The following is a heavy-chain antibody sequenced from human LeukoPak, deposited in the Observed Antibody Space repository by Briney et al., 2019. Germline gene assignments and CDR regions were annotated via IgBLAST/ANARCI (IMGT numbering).Heavy chain of an antibody. V-gene: IGHV3-23*01. D-gene: IGHD1-26*01. CDR3: AKWPEGATPKFHY. CDR1: GFTFSSYA. CDR2: ISGSGGVT. J-gene: IGHJ4*02. Sequence: PGGSLRLSCAASGFTFSSYAMSWVRQAPGKGLEWVSTISGSGGVTYYPDSVRGRFTNSRDNSKNTLHLQMDSLRAEDTAIYYCAKWPEGATPKFHYWGQGTLVTVSS.